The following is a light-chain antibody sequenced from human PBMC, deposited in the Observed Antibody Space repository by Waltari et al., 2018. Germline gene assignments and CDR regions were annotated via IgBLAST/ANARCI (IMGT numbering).Light chain of an antibody. J-gene: IGKJ1*01. Sequence: EIVLTQSPGTLSLSPGERATLSCRASQSVRGSLAWYQQKAGQAPRLLIYGASSRATGIPDRFSGSGSGTDFSLTISRLEPEDFAVYYCQHYVRLPATFGQGTKVKIK. V-gene: IGKV3-20*01. CDR2: GAS. CDR1: QSVRGS. CDR3: QHYVRLPAT.